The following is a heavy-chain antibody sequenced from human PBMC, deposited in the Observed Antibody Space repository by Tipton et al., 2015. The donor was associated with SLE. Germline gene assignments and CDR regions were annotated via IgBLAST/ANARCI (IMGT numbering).Heavy chain of an antibody. CDR2: IHSDGTYT. CDR1: GFTFSTYW. Sequence: GSLRLSCAASGFTFSTYWMHWVRQVPGKGLVWVSRIHSDGTYTMSADSVKGRFATSRDNAKNSLYLQMNSLRAEDTALYYCARSPRVLVVYAPRGFDYWGQGTLVTVSS. D-gene: IGHD2-8*02. V-gene: IGHV3-74*03. CDR3: ARSPRVLVVYAPRGFDY. J-gene: IGHJ4*02.